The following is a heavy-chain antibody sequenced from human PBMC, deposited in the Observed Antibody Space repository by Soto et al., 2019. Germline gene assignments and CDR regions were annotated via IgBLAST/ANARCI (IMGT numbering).Heavy chain of an antibody. J-gene: IGHJ4*02. V-gene: IGHV4-34*01. CDR1: GGSFSGYY. CDR3: ARSRYSGYDYDFDY. Sequence: PSETLSLTCAVYGGSFSGYYWSWIRQPPGKGLEWIGEINHSGSTNYNPFLKSRVTISVDTSKNQFSLKLSSVTAADTAVYYCARSRYSGYDYDFDYWGQGTLVTVSS. D-gene: IGHD5-12*01. CDR2: INHSGST.